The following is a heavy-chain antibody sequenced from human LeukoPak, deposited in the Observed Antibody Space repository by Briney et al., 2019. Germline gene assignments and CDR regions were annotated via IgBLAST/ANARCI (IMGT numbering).Heavy chain of an antibody. CDR3: AKDLTPVYDYGDYRADY. J-gene: IGHJ4*02. V-gene: IGHV3-30-3*01. CDR2: ISYDGSNK. CDR1: GFTFSSYA. Sequence: GRSLRLSCAASGFTFSSYAMHWVRQAPGKGLEWVSLISYDGSNKYYADSVKGRFTISRDNSKNTLYLQMNSLRAEDTAVYYCAKDLTPVYDYGDYRADYWGQGTLVTVSS. D-gene: IGHD4-17*01.